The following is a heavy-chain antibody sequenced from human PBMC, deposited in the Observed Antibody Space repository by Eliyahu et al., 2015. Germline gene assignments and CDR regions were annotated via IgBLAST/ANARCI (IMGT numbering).Heavy chain of an antibody. CDR3: AKASGYCSTPSCPDLYYFDY. D-gene: IGHD2-2*01. V-gene: IGHV3-30*18. CDR2: ISYDGINK. CDR1: GFPFXTFG. Sequence: QVQLVESGXGVVQPGXSLRLXCXASGFPFXTFGXHWVRQAPGKGLVWVAVISYDGINKYYVDSVKGRFTISRDNSKHTLYLQMNTLRADDTAVYYCAKASGYCSTPSCPDLYYFDYWGHGTLVTVSS. J-gene: IGHJ4*01.